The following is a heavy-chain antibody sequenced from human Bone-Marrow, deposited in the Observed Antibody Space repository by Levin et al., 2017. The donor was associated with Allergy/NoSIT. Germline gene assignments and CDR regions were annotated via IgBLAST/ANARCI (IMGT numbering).Heavy chain of an antibody. D-gene: IGHD6-13*01. CDR1: GFTFDDYG. CDR3: ARCGYSSSCGSDGYFDY. CDR2: INWNGGST. V-gene: IGHV3-20*04. J-gene: IGHJ4*02. Sequence: AASVKVSCAASGFTFDDYGMSWVRQAPGKGLEWVSGINWNGGSTGYADSVKGRFTISRDNAKNSLYLQMNSLRAEDTALYYCARCGYSSSCGSDGYFDYWGQGTLVTVSS.